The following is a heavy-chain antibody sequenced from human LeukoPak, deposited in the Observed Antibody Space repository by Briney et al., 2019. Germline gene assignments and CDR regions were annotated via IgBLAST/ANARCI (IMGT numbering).Heavy chain of an antibody. J-gene: IGHJ4*02. Sequence: PGRSLRLSCAASGFTFSSYGMYWVRQAPGKGLEWVAVIWYDGSNKYYVDSVKGRFTISRDNSKNTLYLQINSLRAEDTAVYYCAKGTSDTAVATAFDYWGQGTLVTVSS. CDR1: GFTFSSYG. D-gene: IGHD5-18*01. CDR3: AKGTSDTAVATAFDY. CDR2: IWYDGSNK. V-gene: IGHV3-33*06.